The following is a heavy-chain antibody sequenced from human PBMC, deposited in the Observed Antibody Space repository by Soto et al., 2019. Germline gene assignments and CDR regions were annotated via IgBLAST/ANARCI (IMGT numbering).Heavy chain of an antibody. Sequence: PXGSLRLSCSASGFTFSNAWMSWVRQAPGKGLEWVGRIKSKTDGGTTDYAAPVKGRFTISRDDSKNTLYLQMNSLKTEDTAVYYCTTYYDFWSGYNFDYWGQGTLVTVSS. CDR2: IKSKTDGGTT. D-gene: IGHD3-3*01. CDR1: GFTFSNAW. V-gene: IGHV3-15*01. J-gene: IGHJ4*02. CDR3: TTYYDFWSGYNFDY.